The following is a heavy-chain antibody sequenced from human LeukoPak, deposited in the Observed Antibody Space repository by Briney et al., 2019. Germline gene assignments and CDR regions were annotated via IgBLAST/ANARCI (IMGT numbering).Heavy chain of an antibody. CDR1: GYTFTSYG. J-gene: IGHJ5*02. D-gene: IGHD6-13*01. Sequence: ASVKVSCQASGYTFTSYGISWVRQAPGQGLEWMGWISAYNGNTNYAQKLQGRVTMTTDTSTSTAYMELRSLRSDDTAVYYCARDSSSWNYNWFDPWGQGTLVTVSS. V-gene: IGHV1-18*01. CDR2: ISAYNGNT. CDR3: ARDSSSWNYNWFDP.